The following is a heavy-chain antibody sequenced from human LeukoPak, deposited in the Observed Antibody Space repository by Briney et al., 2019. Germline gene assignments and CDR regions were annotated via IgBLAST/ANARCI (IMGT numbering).Heavy chain of an antibody. D-gene: IGHD5-12*01. V-gene: IGHV3-21*04. Sequence: KSGGSLRLSCAASGFTFSSYSMNWVRQAPGKGLEWVASISSSSSYIYYADSVKGRFTISRDNAKNSLYLQMNSLRAEDTAVYYCARGGLPYYYYAMDVWGQGTTVTVSS. J-gene: IGHJ6*02. CDR2: ISSSSSYI. CDR3: ARGGLPYYYYAMDV. CDR1: GFTFSSYS.